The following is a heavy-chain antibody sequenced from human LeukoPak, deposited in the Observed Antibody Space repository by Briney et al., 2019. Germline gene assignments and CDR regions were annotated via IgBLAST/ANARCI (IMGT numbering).Heavy chain of an antibody. D-gene: IGHD3-10*01. CDR3: ARGGPIYYYGMDV. CDR1: GFTFSSYW. J-gene: IGHJ6*04. V-gene: IGHV3-74*01. Sequence: QAGGSLRLSCAASGFTFSSYWMHWVRQAPGKGLVWVSRISSDGSSTSYADSVKGRFTISRDNAKNTLYLQMNSLRAEDTAVYYCARGGPIYYYGMDVWGKGTTVTVSS. CDR2: ISSDGSST.